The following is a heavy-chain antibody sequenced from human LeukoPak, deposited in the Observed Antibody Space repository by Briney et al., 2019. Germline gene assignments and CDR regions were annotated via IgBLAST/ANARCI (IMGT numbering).Heavy chain of an antibody. CDR2: ISYDGNTY. V-gene: IGHV3-30-3*01. J-gene: IGHJ3*02. CDR1: GFTLNPYA. Sequence: GRSLRLSCAAPGFTLNPYAMHWVRQAPGKGLEWLGIISYDGNTYYYADSVKGRFSISRDNSKNTLYLQMSSLRGEDTAVYYCARDKDAYGDYSAAFDIWGQGTMVTVSS. D-gene: IGHD4-17*01. CDR3: ARDKDAYGDYSAAFDI.